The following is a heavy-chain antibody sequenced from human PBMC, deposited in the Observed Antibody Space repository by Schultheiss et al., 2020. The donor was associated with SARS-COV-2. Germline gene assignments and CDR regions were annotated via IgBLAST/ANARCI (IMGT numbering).Heavy chain of an antibody. CDR1: GFTFSSYA. J-gene: IGHJ4*02. D-gene: IGHD5-18*01. CDR2: IWYDGSNK. CDR3: ARSENSYGSFDY. Sequence: GGSLRLSCAASGFTFSSYAMSWVRQAPGKGLEWVAVIWYDGSNKYYADSVKGRFTISRDNAKNSLYLQMNSLRAEDTAVYYCARSENSYGSFDYWGQGTLVTVSS. V-gene: IGHV3-33*08.